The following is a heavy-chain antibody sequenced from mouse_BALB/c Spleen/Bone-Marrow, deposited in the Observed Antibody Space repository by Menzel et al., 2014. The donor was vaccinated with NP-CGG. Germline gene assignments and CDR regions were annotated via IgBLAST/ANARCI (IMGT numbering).Heavy chain of an antibody. J-gene: IGHJ3*01. Sequence: EVKVEESGAELVKPGASVKLSCTASGFNIKDTYMHWVKRRPEQGLEWIGRIDPANGNTKYDPKFQGKATITADTSSNTAYLQLSSLTSEDTAVYYCATGFAYWGQGTLVTVSA. CDR1: GFNIKDTY. CDR3: ATGFAY. CDR2: IDPANGNT. V-gene: IGHV14-3*02.